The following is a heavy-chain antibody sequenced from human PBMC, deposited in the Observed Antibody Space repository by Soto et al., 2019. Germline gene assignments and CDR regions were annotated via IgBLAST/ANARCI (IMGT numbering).Heavy chain of an antibody. J-gene: IGHJ3*02. CDR2: IYPGDSDT. D-gene: IGHD3-9*01. V-gene: IGHV5-51*01. CDR3: ARHKGYYDIFHVAFDI. Sequence: GESLKISCKGSVYSFTSYWIGWVRQMPGKGLEWMGIIYPGDSDTRYSPSFQGQVTISADKSISTAYLQWSSLKASDTAMYYCARHKGYYDIFHVAFDIWGQGTMVTVSS. CDR1: VYSFTSYW.